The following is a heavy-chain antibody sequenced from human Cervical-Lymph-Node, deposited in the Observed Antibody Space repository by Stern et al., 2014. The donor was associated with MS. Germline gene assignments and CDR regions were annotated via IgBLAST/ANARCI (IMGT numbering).Heavy chain of an antibody. CDR1: GFTFDDYA. CDR3: AKDLAPLYGSGSYGY. V-gene: IGHV3-9*01. CDR2: ISWTSGSI. D-gene: IGHD3-10*01. J-gene: IGHJ4*02. Sequence: EVQLVESGGGLVQPGRSLRLSCAASGFTFDDYAMHWVRQAPGKGLEWVSGISWTSGSIGYADSVKGRFTISRDNAQKSLYLQMNSLRAEDTALYYCAKDLAPLYGSGSYGYWGQGTLVTVSS.